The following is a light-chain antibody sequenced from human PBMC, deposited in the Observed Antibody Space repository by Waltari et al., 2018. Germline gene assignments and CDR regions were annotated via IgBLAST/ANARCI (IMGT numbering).Light chain of an antibody. Sequence: QSVLIQPPSASATPGPSVSLPCSGRRANIRATNVNWYHQVPGAAPKLLIYTNDQRPSGVSDRFSAFKSGTSASLAISGLQSEDEGDYYCATWDDSLNGPVFGGGTKLTVL. V-gene: IGLV1-44*01. CDR3: ATWDDSLNGPV. CDR2: TND. CDR1: RANIRATN. J-gene: IGLJ2*01.